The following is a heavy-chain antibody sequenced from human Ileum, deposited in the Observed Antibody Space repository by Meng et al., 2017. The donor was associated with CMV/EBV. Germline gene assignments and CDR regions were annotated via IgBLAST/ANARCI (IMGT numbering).Heavy chain of an antibody. Sequence: GYTVTSYDINWVRQAAGQGLEWMGWMNPNIGNSGYAKKFQGRITMTRSTSITTAYMELSSLTSEDTAVYYCARGPFWSGHQPHYFDYWGQGTLVTVSS. CDR1: GYTVTSYD. CDR3: ARGPFWSGHQPHYFDY. V-gene: IGHV1-8*01. J-gene: IGHJ4*02. CDR2: MNPNIGNS. D-gene: IGHD3-3*01.